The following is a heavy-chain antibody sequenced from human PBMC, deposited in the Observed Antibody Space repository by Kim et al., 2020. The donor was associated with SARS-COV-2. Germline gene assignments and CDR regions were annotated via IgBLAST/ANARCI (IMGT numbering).Heavy chain of an antibody. V-gene: IGHV1-3*01. CDR1: GYTFTSYA. D-gene: IGHD3-22*01. CDR3: ATTHNTYYYDSSGYYPEYFQH. CDR2: INAGNGNT. J-gene: IGHJ1*01. Sequence: ASVKVSCKASGYTFTSYAMHWVRQAPGQRLEWMGWINAGNGNTKYSQKFQGRVTITRDTSASTAYMELSSLRSEDTAVYYCATTHNTYYYDSSGYYPEYFQHWGQGTLVTVSS.